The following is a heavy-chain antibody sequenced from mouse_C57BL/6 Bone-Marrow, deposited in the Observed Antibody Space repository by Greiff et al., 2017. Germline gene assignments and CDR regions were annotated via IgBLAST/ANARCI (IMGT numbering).Heavy chain of an antibody. CDR2: IYPRSGNT. J-gene: IGHJ4*01. V-gene: IGHV1-81*01. Sequence: VQLQESGAELARPGASVKLSCKASGYTFTSYGISWVKQRTGLGLEWIGEIYPRSGNTYYNEKFKGKATLTADKSSSTAYMELRSLTSEDSAVYFCARWGSSRAMDYWGQGTSVTVSS. CDR3: ARWGSSRAMDY. D-gene: IGHD3-1*01. CDR1: GYTFTSYG.